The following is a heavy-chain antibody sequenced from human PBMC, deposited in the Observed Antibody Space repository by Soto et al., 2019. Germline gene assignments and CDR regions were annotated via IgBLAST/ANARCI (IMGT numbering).Heavy chain of an antibody. Sequence: QVQLVESGGGVVQPGRSLRLSCAASGFTFSSYGMHWVRQAPGKGLEWVAVISYDGSNKYYADSVKGRFTISRDNSKNTLYLQMKSLGAEDTAVYYCAKDLGDSSGYRGAGFDYWGQGTLVTVSS. J-gene: IGHJ4*02. CDR1: GFTFSSYG. V-gene: IGHV3-30*18. CDR3: AKDLGDSSGYRGAGFDY. CDR2: ISYDGSNK. D-gene: IGHD3-22*01.